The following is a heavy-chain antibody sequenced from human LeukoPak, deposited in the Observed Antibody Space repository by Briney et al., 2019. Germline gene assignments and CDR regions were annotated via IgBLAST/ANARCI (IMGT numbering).Heavy chain of an antibody. V-gene: IGHV1-46*01. CDR1: GYTFTSYY. D-gene: IGHD3-3*01. CDR3: ARELIWSGYSRYMDV. CDR2: INPSGGST. Sequence: ASVKVSCKASGYTFTSYYMHWVRQAPGQGLEWMGIINPSGGSTSYAQKFQGRVTMTRDTSTSTVYMELSSLRSEDTAVYYCARELIWSGYSRYMDVWGKGTTVTVSS. J-gene: IGHJ6*03.